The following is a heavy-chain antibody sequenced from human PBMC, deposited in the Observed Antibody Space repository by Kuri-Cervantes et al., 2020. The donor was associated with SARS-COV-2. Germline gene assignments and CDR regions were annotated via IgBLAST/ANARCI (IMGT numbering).Heavy chain of an antibody. J-gene: IGHJ3*02. V-gene: IGHV3-30-3*01. D-gene: IGHD1-26*01. CDR3: ARSRGGSYPRAFDI. Sequence: GESLKISCAASGFTFSSYAMHWVRQAPGKGLERVAVISYDGSNKYYADSVKGRFTISRDNSKNTLYLQMNSLRAEDTAVYYCARSRGGSYPRAFDIWGQGTMVTVSS. CDR1: GFTFSSYA. CDR2: ISYDGSNK.